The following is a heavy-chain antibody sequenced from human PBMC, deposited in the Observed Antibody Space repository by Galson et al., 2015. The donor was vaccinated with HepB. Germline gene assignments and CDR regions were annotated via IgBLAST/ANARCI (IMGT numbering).Heavy chain of an antibody. V-gene: IGHV4-34*01. D-gene: IGHD6-19*01. CDR1: GGSFSGYY. J-gene: IGHJ5*02. CDR2: INHSGST. Sequence: LSLTCAVYGGSFSGYYWSWIRQPPGKGLEWIGEINHSGSTNYNPSLKSRVTISVDTSKNQFSLKLSSVTAADTAVYYCARVSLIAVAGSLGINWFDPWGQGTLVTVSS. CDR3: ARVSLIAVAGSLGINWFDP.